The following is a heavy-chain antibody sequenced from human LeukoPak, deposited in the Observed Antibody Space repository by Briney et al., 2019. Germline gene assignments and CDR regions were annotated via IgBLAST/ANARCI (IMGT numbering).Heavy chain of an antibody. J-gene: IGHJ4*02. CDR3: ARAYQPLGGLSLPDY. D-gene: IGHD3-16*02. CDR2: INTNTGNT. CDR1: GYTFTSYA. Sequence: ASVKVSCKASGYTFTSYAMNWVRQAPGQGLECRGWINTNTGNTMYAQGFTGRFVFSLDTSVSTAYLQITSLKAEDTAMYHCARAYQPLGGLSLPDYWGQGTLVTVSS. V-gene: IGHV7-4-1*02.